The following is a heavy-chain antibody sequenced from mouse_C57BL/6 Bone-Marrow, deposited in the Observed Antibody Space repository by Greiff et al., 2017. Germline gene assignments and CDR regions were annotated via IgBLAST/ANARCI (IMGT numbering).Heavy chain of an antibody. V-gene: IGHV14-4*01. CDR1: GFNIKDDY. J-gene: IGHJ2*01. CDR3: TTPAGLFDD. Sequence: VQLQQSGAELVRPGASVKLSCTASGFNIKDDYMHWVKQRPEQGLEWIGWIDSENGDTEYASKFPGPATIPAATTSNTACLQLRSQTSEDTAVYYCTTPAGLFDDWGQGTTLTVSS. CDR2: IDSENGDT.